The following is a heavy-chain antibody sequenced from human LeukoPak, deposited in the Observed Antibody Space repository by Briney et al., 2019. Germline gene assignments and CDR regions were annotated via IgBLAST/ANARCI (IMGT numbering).Heavy chain of an antibody. CDR1: GFTFSSYA. CDR3: AKGSRSIAVDNLCDY. Sequence: GGSLRLSCAASGFTFSSYAMSWVRQAPGKGLEWVSIISSSGGSTYYADSVKGRFIISRDNSKNTLYLQMNSLRAEDTAVYYCAKGSRSIAVDNLCDYWGQGSLVTVSS. V-gene: IGHV3-23*01. J-gene: IGHJ4*02. CDR2: ISSSGGST. D-gene: IGHD6-19*01.